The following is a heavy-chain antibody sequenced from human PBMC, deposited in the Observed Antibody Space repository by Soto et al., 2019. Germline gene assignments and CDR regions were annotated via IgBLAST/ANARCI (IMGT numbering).Heavy chain of an antibody. Sequence: EVQLVESGGGLVQPGGSLILSCAGSGFTLSSYWMHWVRQAPGKGVVWVSCIYTDGSSTRYADSVKGRFTISRDNAKKTLYLQMNSLRAEDTAVYYCARSGYDYWFDSWGQGTLVTVSS. CDR2: IYTDGSST. CDR1: GFTLSSYW. CDR3: ARSGYDYWFDS. J-gene: IGHJ5*01. V-gene: IGHV3-74*01. D-gene: IGHD5-12*01.